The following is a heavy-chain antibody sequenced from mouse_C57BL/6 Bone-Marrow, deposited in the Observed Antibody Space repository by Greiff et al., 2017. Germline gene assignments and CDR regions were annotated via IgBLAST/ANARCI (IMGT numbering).Heavy chain of an antibody. CDR1: GYTFTDYN. D-gene: IGHD1-1*01. Sequence: EVQLQQSGPELVKPGASVKIPCKASGYTFTDYNMDWVKQSHGKSLEWIGDINPNNGGTIYNQKFKGKATLTVDKSSSTAYMELRSLTSEDSAVYDCARDYGSSYYWYFDVWGTGTTVTVSS. J-gene: IGHJ1*03. CDR2: INPNNGGT. V-gene: IGHV1-18*01. CDR3: ARDYGSSYYWYFDV.